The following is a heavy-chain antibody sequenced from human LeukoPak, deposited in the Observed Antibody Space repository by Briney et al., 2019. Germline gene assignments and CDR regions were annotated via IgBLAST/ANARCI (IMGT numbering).Heavy chain of an antibody. CDR3: ARQASIRGFDP. D-gene: IGHD6-6*01. CDR1: GGSISSYY. Sequence: SETLSLTCTVSGGSISSYYWSWIRQPPGKGLEWIGYIYTSGSTNYNPSLKSRVTISVDTSKNQFSLKLSSVTAADTAVYYCARQASIRGFDPWGQGTLVTVSS. J-gene: IGHJ5*02. V-gene: IGHV4-4*09. CDR2: IYTSGST.